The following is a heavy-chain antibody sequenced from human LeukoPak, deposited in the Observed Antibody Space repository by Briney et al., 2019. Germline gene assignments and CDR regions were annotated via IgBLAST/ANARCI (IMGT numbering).Heavy chain of an antibody. V-gene: IGHV3-23*01. CDR1: GFTFSSYA. Sequence: SGGSLRLSCAASGFTFSSYAMSWVRQAPGKGLEWVSAISGSGGSTYYADSVKGQFTISRDNSKNTLYLQMNSLRAEDTAVYYRAKAPEWELLGVLLDYWGQGTLVTVSS. CDR2: ISGSGGST. J-gene: IGHJ4*02. D-gene: IGHD1-26*01. CDR3: AKAPEWELLGVLLDY.